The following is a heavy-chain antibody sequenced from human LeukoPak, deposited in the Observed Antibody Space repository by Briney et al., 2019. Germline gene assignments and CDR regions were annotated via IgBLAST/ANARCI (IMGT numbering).Heavy chain of an antibody. CDR1: GFTVSTNY. Sequence: GGSLRLSCAASGFTVSTNYMNWVRQAPGKGLEWVSVIYSGGSTSYADSVKGRFTISRDNSKNTLYLQMNSLRADYAAVYYCARGLYADYAFDYWGQGTLVTVSS. V-gene: IGHV3-66*01. CDR3: ARGLYADYAFDY. D-gene: IGHD4-17*01. CDR2: IYSGGST. J-gene: IGHJ4*02.